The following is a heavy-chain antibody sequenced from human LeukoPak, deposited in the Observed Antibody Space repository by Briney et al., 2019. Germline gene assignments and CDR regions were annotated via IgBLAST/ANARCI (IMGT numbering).Heavy chain of an antibody. CDR2: INHSGST. CDR3: ARQGGNAGCSSTSCYIYYYYMDV. V-gene: IGHV4-34*01. J-gene: IGHJ6*03. Sequence: PSETLSLTCAVYGGSFSGYYWSWIRQPPGKGLEWIGEINHSGSTNYNPSLESRVTISVDTSKNQFSLKLSSVTAADTAVYYCARQGGNAGCSSTSCYIYYYYMDVWGKGTTVTISS. CDR1: GGSFSGYY. D-gene: IGHD2-2*02.